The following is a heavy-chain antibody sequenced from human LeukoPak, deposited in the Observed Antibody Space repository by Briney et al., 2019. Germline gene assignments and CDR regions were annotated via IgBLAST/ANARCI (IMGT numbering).Heavy chain of an antibody. J-gene: IGHJ4*02. CDR3: ARVPIGGYHLDH. V-gene: IGHV3-48*04. D-gene: IGHD5-12*01. CDR1: GFRFSSYS. Sequence: PGGSLRLSCAASGFRFSSYSMNWVRQAPGKGLEWVSYISHTGSTMSYADSVKGRFTISRDNAKNTLYLQMNSLRAEDTAVYFCARVPIGGYHLDHWGQGTLVTVSS. CDR2: ISHTGSTM.